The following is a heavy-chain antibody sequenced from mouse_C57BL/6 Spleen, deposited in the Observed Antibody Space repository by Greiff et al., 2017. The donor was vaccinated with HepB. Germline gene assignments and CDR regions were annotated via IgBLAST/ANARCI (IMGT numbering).Heavy chain of an antibody. J-gene: IGHJ4*01. CDR2: INPSNGGT. V-gene: IGHV1-53*01. Sequence: QVQLQQPGTELVKPGASVKLSCKASGYTFTSYWMHWVKQRPGQGLEWIGNINPSNGGTNYNEKFKSKATLTVDKSSCTTYMQLSSLTSEDSAVYFCARTDDYDEDYYAMDYWGEGTSVTVSS. CDR3: ARTDDYDEDYYAMDY. CDR1: GYTFTSYW. D-gene: IGHD2-4*01.